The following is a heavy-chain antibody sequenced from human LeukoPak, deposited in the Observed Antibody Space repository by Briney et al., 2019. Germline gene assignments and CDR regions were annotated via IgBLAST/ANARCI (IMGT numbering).Heavy chain of an antibody. CDR3: ARDLGVYYYDSSGYIDY. CDR2: ISSSGSYI. CDR1: GFTFSSYS. J-gene: IGHJ4*02. D-gene: IGHD3-22*01. Sequence: GGSLRLSCAASGFTFSSYSMNWVRQAPGKGLEWVSSISSSGSYIYYADSVKGRFTISRDNAKNSLYLQMNSLRAEDTAVYYCARDLGVYYYDSSGYIDYWGQGTLVTVSS. V-gene: IGHV3-21*01.